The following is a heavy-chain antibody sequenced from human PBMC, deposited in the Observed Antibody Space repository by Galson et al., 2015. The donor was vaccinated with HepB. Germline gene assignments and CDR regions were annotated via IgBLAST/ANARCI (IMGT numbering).Heavy chain of an antibody. Sequence: SVKVSCKASGYTFTSYGISWVRQAPGQGLEWMGWISAYNGNTNYAQKLQGRVTMTTDTSTSTAYMELRSLRSDDTAVYYCARASIVLMVYAADYWGQGTLVTVSS. CDR2: ISAYNGNT. J-gene: IGHJ4*02. CDR3: ARASIVLMVYAADY. D-gene: IGHD2-8*01. V-gene: IGHV1-18*04. CDR1: GYTFTSYG.